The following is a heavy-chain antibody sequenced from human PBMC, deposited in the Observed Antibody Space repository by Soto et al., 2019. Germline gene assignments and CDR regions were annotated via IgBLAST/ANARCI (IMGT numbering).Heavy chain of an antibody. Sequence: GESLKISCKGSGYSFTSYWIGWVRQMPGKGLEWMGIIYPGDSDTNYNPSLKSRVTISVDTSKNQFSLKLSSVTAADTAVYYCARGSTGDYGDADYYYYMDVWGKGTTVTVSS. D-gene: IGHD4-17*01. CDR3: ARGSTGDYGDADYYYYMDV. CDR2: IYPGDSDT. V-gene: IGHV5-51*01. J-gene: IGHJ6*03. CDR1: GYSFTSYW.